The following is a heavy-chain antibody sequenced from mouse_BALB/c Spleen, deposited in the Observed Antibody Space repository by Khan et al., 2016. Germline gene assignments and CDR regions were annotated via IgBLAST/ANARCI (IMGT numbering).Heavy chain of an antibody. D-gene: IGHD2-4*01. Sequence: VQLQESGAELVRPGSSMKISCKASGYTFSRYWMNWVKQRPGQGLEWIGQISPGDGDTNYNGKLKGKVTLTADKSSSTAYMQLNSLTSEDSAVYFCARSMIKDYYAMDYWGQGTSVTVSS. V-gene: IGHV1-80*01. CDR1: GYTFSRYW. CDR3: ARSMIKDYYAMDY. J-gene: IGHJ4*01. CDR2: ISPGDGDT.